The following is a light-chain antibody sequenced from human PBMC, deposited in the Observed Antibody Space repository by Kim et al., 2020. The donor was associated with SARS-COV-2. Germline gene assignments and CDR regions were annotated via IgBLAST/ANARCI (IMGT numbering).Light chain of an antibody. CDR2: SNN. J-gene: IGLJ2*01. Sequence: SNYVYWYQQLPGTAPKLLIYSNNQRPSGVPDRFSGSKSGTSASLAISGLRSEDEADYYCAAWDDSLSVVFGGGTQLTVL. CDR3: AAWDDSLSVV. V-gene: IGLV1-47*02. CDR1: SNY.